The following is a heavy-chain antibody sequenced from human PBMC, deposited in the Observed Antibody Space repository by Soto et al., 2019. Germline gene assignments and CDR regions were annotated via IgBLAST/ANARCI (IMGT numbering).Heavy chain of an antibody. J-gene: IGHJ4*02. Sequence: GSLRLSCAASGFTFSSYGMHWVRQAPGKGLEWVAVIWYDGSNKYYADSVKGRFTISVTAADTAVYYCARHGTYYDILTSYLPGYFDYWGRGTLVTVSS. V-gene: IGHV3-33*01. D-gene: IGHD3-9*01. CDR1: GFTFSSYG. CDR2: IWYDGSNK. CDR3: PGYFDY.